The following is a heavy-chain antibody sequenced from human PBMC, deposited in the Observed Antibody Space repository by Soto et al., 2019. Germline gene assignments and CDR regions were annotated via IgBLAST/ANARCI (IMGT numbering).Heavy chain of an antibody. V-gene: IGHV3-23*01. CDR1: GFTFSSYA. J-gene: IGHJ6*02. Sequence: GGSLRLSCAASGFTFSSYAMSWVRQAPGKGLEWVSAISGSGGSTYYADSVKGRFTISRDNSKNTLYLQMNSLRAEDTAVYYCAKDHASGDYVIYGMDVWGQGTTVTVSS. CDR3: AKDHASGDYVIYGMDV. D-gene: IGHD4-17*01. CDR2: ISGSGGST.